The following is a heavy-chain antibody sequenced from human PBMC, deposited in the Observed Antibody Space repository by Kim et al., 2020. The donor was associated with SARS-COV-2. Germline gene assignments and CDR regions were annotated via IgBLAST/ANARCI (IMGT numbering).Heavy chain of an antibody. Sequence: SETLSLTCTVSGGSISSSSYYWGWIRQPPGKGLEWIGSIYYSGSTYYNPSLKSRVTISVDTSKNQFSLKLSSVTAADTAVYYCASVSSGWRGGVDYWGQGTLVTVSS. D-gene: IGHD6-19*01. CDR2: IYYSGST. J-gene: IGHJ4*02. V-gene: IGHV4-39*01. CDR3: ASVSSGWRGGVDY. CDR1: GGSISSSSYY.